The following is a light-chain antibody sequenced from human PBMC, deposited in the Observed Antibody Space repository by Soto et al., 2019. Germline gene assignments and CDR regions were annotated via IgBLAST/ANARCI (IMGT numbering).Light chain of an antibody. CDR3: QQYNGYPHT. V-gene: IGKV1-5*03. Sequence: DIQMTQSPSTLSASVGDRVNITCRASQSISTWLAWYQQKPGKAPKLLIYKASSLRNGVPSRFSGSGSVTEFTLTIYSLQPDDFASYYCQQYNGYPHTVGQGTKLEIK. CDR2: KAS. J-gene: IGKJ2*01. CDR1: QSISTW.